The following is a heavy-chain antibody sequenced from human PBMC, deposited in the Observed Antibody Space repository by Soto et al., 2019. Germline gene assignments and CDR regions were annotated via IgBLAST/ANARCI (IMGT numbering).Heavy chain of an antibody. CDR3: ATVALYGDYGGTFFY. J-gene: IGHJ4*02. V-gene: IGHV1-18*01. D-gene: IGHD4-17*01. CDR2: ISAYNGNT. Sequence: ASVKVSCKASGYTFTSYGISWVRQAPGQGLEWMGWISAYNGNTNYAQKLQGRVTMTTDTSTSTAYMELRSLRSDDTAVYYCATVALYGDYGGTFFYWGQGTLVTVSS. CDR1: GYTFTSYG.